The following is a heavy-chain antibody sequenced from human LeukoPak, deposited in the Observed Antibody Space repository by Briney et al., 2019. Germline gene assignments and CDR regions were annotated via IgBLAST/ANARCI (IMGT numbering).Heavy chain of an antibody. J-gene: IGHJ4*02. CDR3: ARDLRAGRTVVTLD. D-gene: IGHD4-23*01. Sequence: SETLSLTCTVSGGSISSYYWSWIRQPPGKGLEWIGYIYYSGSTNYNPSLKSRVTISVDTSKNQFSLKLSSVTAADTAVYYCARDLRAGRTVVTLDWGQGTLVTVSS. V-gene: IGHV4-59*01. CDR1: GGSISSYY. CDR2: IYYSGST.